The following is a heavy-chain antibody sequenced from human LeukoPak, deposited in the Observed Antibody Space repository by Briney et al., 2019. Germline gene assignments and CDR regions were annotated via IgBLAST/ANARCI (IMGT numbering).Heavy chain of an antibody. J-gene: IGHJ4*02. CDR3: AKWDTYYDSSGYYFY. CDR2: ISGSGGST. CDR1: GFTFSSYG. Sequence: QAGGSLRLSCAASGFTFSSYGMSWVRQAPGKGLEWVSAISGSGGSTYYADSVKGRFTISRDNSKNTLYLQMNSLRAEDTAVYYCAKWDTYYDSSGYYFYWGQGTLVTVSS. V-gene: IGHV3-23*01. D-gene: IGHD3-22*01.